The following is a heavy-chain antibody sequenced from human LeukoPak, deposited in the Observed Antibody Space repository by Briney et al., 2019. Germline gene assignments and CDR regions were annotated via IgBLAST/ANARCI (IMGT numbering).Heavy chain of an antibody. Sequence: ASVKVSCKASGYNFISYYMHWVRQAPGQGLEWLGIINPSGGSTSYAQKFQDRVTMTRDTSTSTAYMELSSLKSEDTAVYYCAREDVVLVDAVRYYYYGMDVWGQGTTVTVSS. CDR1: GYNFISYY. D-gene: IGHD2-8*01. J-gene: IGHJ6*02. CDR2: INPSGGST. CDR3: AREDVVLVDAVRYYYYGMDV. V-gene: IGHV1-46*01.